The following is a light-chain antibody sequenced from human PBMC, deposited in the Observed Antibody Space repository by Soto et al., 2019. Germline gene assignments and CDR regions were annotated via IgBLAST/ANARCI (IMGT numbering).Light chain of an antibody. V-gene: IGKV1-39*01. CDR2: AAS. Sequence: IQMTQSPSSLSASVGDRVTITCRASQSISSSLNWYQQKPGKAPKLLIYAASSLQSGVPSRFSGSGSGTDFTLTISRLQPEDFATYYCQQSYSTPQTFGQGTKVEIK. CDR1: QSISSS. J-gene: IGKJ1*01. CDR3: QQSYSTPQT.